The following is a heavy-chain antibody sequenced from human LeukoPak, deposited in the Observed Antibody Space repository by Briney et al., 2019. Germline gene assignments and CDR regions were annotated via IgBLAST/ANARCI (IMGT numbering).Heavy chain of an antibody. D-gene: IGHD2-2*02. Sequence: ASVKVSCKASGYTFTVYYMHWVRQAPGQGGEWMGIINPSGGSTSYAQKFQGRVTMTRDTSTSTVYMELSSLRSEDTAVYYCARDGSSTSCYNWGQGTLVTVSS. CDR2: INPSGGST. V-gene: IGHV1-46*01. CDR1: GYTFTVYY. J-gene: IGHJ4*02. CDR3: ARDGSSTSCYN.